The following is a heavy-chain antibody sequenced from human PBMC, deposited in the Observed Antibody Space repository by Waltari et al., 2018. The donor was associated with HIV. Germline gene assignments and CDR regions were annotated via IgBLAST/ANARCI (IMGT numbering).Heavy chain of an antibody. CDR1: GFPFSSYW. D-gene: IGHD1-26*01. J-gene: IGHJ4*02. Sequence: EVQLVESGGGLVQPGGSLRLSCAASGFPFSSYWLPWVRQAPGKGLMWVSRINSEGSSTSYADSVKGRFTISRDNAKNTLYLQMNSLRAEDTAVYYCAVSGSYTLFDYWGQGTLVTVSS. CDR3: AVSGSYTLFDY. V-gene: IGHV3-74*01. CDR2: INSEGSST.